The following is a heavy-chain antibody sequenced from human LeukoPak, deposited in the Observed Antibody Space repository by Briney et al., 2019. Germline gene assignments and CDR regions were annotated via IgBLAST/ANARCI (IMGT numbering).Heavy chain of an antibody. CDR3: ARVSSGWYGEYYYYYGMDV. J-gene: IGHJ6*02. D-gene: IGHD6-19*01. V-gene: IGHV1-18*01. CDR2: ISAYNGNT. CDR1: GYTFTSYG. Sequence: ASVKVSCKASGYTFTSYGISWVRQAPGQGLEWMGWISAYNGNTNYAQKLQGRVTMTTDTSTSTAYMELRSLRSDDTAVYYCARVSSGWYGEYYYYYGMDVWGQGTTVTVSS.